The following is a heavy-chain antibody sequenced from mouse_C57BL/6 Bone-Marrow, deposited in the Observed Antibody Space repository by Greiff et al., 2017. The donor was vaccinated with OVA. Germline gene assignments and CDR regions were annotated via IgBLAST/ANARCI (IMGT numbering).Heavy chain of an antibody. CDR3: AFYYGSSYRDFDV. CDR1: GYSFTDYN. J-gene: IGHJ1*03. Sequence: VQLQQSGPELVKPGASVKISCKASGYSFTDYNMNWVKPSNGKSLEWIGVINPNYGTTSYNQKFKGKATLTVDQSSSTAYMQLNSLTSEDSAVYYWAFYYGSSYRDFDVWGTGTTVTVTS. D-gene: IGHD1-1*01. CDR2: INPNYGTT. V-gene: IGHV1-39*01.